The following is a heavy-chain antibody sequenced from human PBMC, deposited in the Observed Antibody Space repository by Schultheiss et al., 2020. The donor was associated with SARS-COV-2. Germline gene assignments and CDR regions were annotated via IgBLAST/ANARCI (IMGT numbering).Heavy chain of an antibody. CDR3: ARGGSLVLMVYALYYFDY. V-gene: IGHV3-48*01. Sequence: GGSLRLSCAASGFTFSSYSMNWVRQAPGKGLEWVSYISSSGSTIYYADSVKGRFTISRDNSKNTLYLQMNSLRAEDTAVYYCARGGSLVLMVYALYYFDYWGQGTLVTVSS. J-gene: IGHJ4*02. D-gene: IGHD2-8*01. CDR1: GFTFSSYS. CDR2: ISSSGSTI.